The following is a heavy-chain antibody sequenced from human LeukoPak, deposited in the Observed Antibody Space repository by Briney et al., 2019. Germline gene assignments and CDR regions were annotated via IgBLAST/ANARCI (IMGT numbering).Heavy chain of an antibody. CDR2: ISSSSSYI. CDR3: APTRGIAAPTDY. D-gene: IGHD6-13*01. Sequence: GGSLRLSCAASGFTFSSYSMNWVRQAPGKGLEWVSSISSSSSYIYYADSVKGRFTISRDNAKNSLYLQTNSLRAEDTAVYYCAPTRGIAAPTDYWGQGTLVTVSS. CDR1: GFTFSSYS. V-gene: IGHV3-21*01. J-gene: IGHJ4*02.